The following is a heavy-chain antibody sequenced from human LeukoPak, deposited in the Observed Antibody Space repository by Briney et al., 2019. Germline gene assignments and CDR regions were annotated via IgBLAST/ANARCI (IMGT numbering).Heavy chain of an antibody. V-gene: IGHV1-8*03. J-gene: IGHJ5*02. CDR2: MNPNSGNT. D-gene: IGHD3-10*01. CDR3: ARAPPVLLWFGERTTNYNWFDP. CDR1: GYTFTSYD. Sequence: GASVKVSCKASGYTFTSYDINWVRQATGQGLECIGWMNPNSGNTVYAQKFQGRVTITRNTSISTAYMELSSLRSEDTAVYYCARAPPVLLWFGERTTNYNWFDPWGQGTLVTVSS.